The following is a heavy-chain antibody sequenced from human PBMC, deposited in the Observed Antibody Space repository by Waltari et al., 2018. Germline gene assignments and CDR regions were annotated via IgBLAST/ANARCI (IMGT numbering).Heavy chain of an antibody. CDR1: GGSFSGCY. CDR2: INHSGST. D-gene: IGHD3-10*01. Sequence: QVQLQQWGAGLFKPSETLSLTCAVYGGSFSGCYWSWIRQPPGKGLEWIGEINHSGSTNYNPSLKSRVTISVDTSKNQFSLKLSSVTAADTAVYYCARGRRNYYGNQPFDYWGQGTLVTVSS. CDR3: ARGRRNYYGNQPFDY. V-gene: IGHV4-34*01. J-gene: IGHJ4*02.